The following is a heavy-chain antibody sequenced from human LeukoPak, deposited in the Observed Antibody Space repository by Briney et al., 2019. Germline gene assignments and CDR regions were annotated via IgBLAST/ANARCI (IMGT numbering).Heavy chain of an antibody. J-gene: IGHJ5*01. D-gene: IGHD2-15*01. Sequence: EASVKVSCKASGYTFTGYYMHWVRQAPGQGLEWMGWINPNSGGTNYAQKFQGWVTMTRDTSISTAYMELSSLRSEDTAVYYCATGVAVVASTDSWGQGTLVTVSS. CDR3: ATGVAVVASTDS. CDR2: INPNSGGT. V-gene: IGHV1-2*04. CDR1: GYTFTGYY.